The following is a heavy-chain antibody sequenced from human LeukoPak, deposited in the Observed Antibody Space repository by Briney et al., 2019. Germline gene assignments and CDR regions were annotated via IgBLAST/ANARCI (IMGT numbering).Heavy chain of an antibody. J-gene: IGHJ4*02. V-gene: IGHV3-66*04. Sequence: PGGSLRLSCVGSGFNVTTNNMYWVRQAPGKGLECVSAFHAGGGSDYADSVRDRFTISRDNSKNTLYLQMNSLRAEDTAVYFCGRRFCNSCPLDFWGQGTLVTVSS. D-gene: IGHD2-21*01. CDR1: GFNVTTNN. CDR3: GRRFCNSCPLDF. CDR2: FHAGGGS.